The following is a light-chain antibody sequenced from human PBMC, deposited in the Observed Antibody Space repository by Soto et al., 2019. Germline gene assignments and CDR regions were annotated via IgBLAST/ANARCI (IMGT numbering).Light chain of an antibody. CDR2: AAS. V-gene: IGKV1-39*01. J-gene: IGKJ1*01. CDR1: QSIRRS. Sequence: DIQMTQSPSTLPASVGDRVTITCRASQSIRRSLNWYQQKPGKAPKLLIYAASSLQSGVPSRFSGTGSGTDFTLTISSLQPEDFAIYYCQQSFNSPRTFGQGTKVDI. CDR3: QQSFNSPRT.